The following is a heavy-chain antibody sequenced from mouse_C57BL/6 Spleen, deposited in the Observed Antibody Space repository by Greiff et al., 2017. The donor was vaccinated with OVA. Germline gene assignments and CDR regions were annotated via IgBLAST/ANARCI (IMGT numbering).Heavy chain of an antibody. D-gene: IGHD1-1*01. J-gene: IGHJ1*03. Sequence: QVQLQQPGAELVMPGASVKLSCKASGYTFTSYWMHWVKQRPGQGLEWIGEIDPSDSYTNYNQKFKGKSTLTVDKSSSTAYMQLSSLTSEDSAVYYCARRGDYYGSSYNWYFDVWGTGTTVTVSS. V-gene: IGHV1-69*01. CDR1: GYTFTSYW. CDR3: ARRGDYYGSSYNWYFDV. CDR2: IDPSDSYT.